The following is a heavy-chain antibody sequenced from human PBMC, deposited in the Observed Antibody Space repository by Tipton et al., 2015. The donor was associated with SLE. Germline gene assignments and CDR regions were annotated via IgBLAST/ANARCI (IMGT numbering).Heavy chain of an antibody. CDR2: IYYSGST. CDR1: GGSISSGGYY. J-gene: IGHJ4*02. Sequence: TLSLSCTVSGGSISSGGYYWSWIRQHPGKGLEWIGYIYYSGSTYYNPSLKSRVTISVDTSKNQFSLKLSSVTAADTAVYYCAREGNGQQLGYWGQGTLVTVSS. D-gene: IGHD6-13*01. CDR3: AREGNGQQLGY. V-gene: IGHV4-31*02.